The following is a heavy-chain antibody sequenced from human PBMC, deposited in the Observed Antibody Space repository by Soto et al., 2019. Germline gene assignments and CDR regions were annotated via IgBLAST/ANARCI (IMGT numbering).Heavy chain of an antibody. D-gene: IGHD3-3*01. CDR2: IYPSDSDT. Sequence: PGESLKISCKGSGYNFAGYWIAWVRQMPGKGLELMVIIYPSDSDTRYRPSFQGQVTISADKSISSAYLQWSRLRASDTAMYYCARGGVSTRTFDYWGQGTPVTVSS. V-gene: IGHV5-51*01. CDR3: ARGGVSTRTFDY. CDR1: GYNFAGYW. J-gene: IGHJ4*02.